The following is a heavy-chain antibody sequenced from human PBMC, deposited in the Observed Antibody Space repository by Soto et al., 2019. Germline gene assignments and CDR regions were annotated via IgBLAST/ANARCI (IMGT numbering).Heavy chain of an antibody. V-gene: IGHV1-69*01. CDR1: GFTFSSYA. Sequence: VQLVESGGGLVKPGGSLRLSCAASGFTFSSYAISWVRQAPGQGLEWMGGIIPIFGTANYAQKFQGRVTITADESTSTAYMELSSLRSEDTAVYYCARGLGRWSGGYWGQGTLVTVSS. D-gene: IGHD3-10*01. J-gene: IGHJ4*02. CDR3: ARGLGRWSGGY. CDR2: IIPIFGTA.